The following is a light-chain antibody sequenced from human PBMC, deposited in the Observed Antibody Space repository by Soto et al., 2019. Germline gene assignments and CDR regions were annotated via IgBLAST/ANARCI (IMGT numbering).Light chain of an antibody. CDR2: KTS. CDR1: QSISSW. J-gene: IGKJ1*01. Sequence: DIHMTQSPSTLSASVGDRVTITCRASQSISSWLAWYQQKPGKAPNLLIYKTSNLASGVPSRFSGSGSGTEFTLTISSLQPDDFATYYCQHDNDYSWTFGQGTKVEIK. CDR3: QHDNDYSWT. V-gene: IGKV1-5*03.